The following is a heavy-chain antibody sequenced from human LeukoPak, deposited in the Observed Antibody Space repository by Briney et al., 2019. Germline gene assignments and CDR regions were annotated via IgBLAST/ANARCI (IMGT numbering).Heavy chain of an antibody. CDR1: GYTFTGYY. J-gene: IGHJ4*02. CDR3: ARPGSYDSSGYYNPYFDY. CDR2: INPNSGGT. D-gene: IGHD3-22*01. Sequence: ASVKVSCKASGYTFTGYYMHWVRQAPGQGLEWMGWINPNSGGTNYAQKFQGRVTMTRDTSISTAYMELSRLRSDDTAVYYCARPGSYDSSGYYNPYFDYWGQGTLVTVSS. V-gene: IGHV1-2*02.